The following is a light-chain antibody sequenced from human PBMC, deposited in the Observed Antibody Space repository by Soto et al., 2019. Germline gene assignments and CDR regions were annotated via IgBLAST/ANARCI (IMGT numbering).Light chain of an antibody. J-gene: IGLJ1*01. CDR3: SSYTTGATYV. CDR2: EVS. V-gene: IGLV2-14*01. Sequence: QSALTQPASVSGSPGQSITISCTGTSSDVGGYHYVSWYQQYPGKAPKLMIYEVSNGPSGDSNRFSGSKSGNTASLTISGLQAEDEADYYCSSYTTGATYVFGSGTKLTVL. CDR1: SSDVGGYHY.